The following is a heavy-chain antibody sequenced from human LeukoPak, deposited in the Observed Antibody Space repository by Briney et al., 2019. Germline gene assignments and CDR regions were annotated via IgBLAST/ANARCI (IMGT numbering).Heavy chain of an antibody. D-gene: IGHD5-12*01. Sequence: GGSLRPSCAASGFSFNAYWMAWVRQAPGTGLEWGANINPAGSETFHVDPVKGRFSISRDHAKNLVYLQMNSLRAEDTAVYYCATFGLVAALDLWGQGTLVTVSS. CDR1: GFSFNAYW. CDR3: ATFGLVAALDL. V-gene: IGHV3-7*01. J-gene: IGHJ4*02. CDR2: INPAGSET.